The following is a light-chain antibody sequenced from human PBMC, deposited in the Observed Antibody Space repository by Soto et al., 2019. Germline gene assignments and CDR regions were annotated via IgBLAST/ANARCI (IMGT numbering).Light chain of an antibody. V-gene: IGKV3-15*01. Sequence: DIVMTQSPSTLSVSPGERATLSCRASQSVSSKLAWYQQKPGQAPRLLIYGASTRSTGIPARFSGSGSGTEFTLTISSMQPEDCAVYYCQQYYNWPLCTFGHGTKVDIK. J-gene: IGKJ3*01. CDR1: QSVSSK. CDR3: QQYYNWPLCT. CDR2: GAS.